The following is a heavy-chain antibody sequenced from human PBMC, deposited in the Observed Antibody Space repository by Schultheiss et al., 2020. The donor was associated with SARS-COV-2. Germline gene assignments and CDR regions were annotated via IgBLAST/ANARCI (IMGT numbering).Heavy chain of an antibody. CDR2: IKSKTDGGTT. CDR3: TTRITMS. Sequence: GESLKISCAASGFTFSSYAMSWVRQAPGKGLEWVGRIKSKTDGGTTDYAAPVKGRFTISRDDSKNTLYLQMNSLKTEDTAVYYCTTRITMSWGQGTLVTVSS. V-gene: IGHV3-15*01. CDR1: GFTFSSYA. J-gene: IGHJ5*02. D-gene: IGHD3-10*02.